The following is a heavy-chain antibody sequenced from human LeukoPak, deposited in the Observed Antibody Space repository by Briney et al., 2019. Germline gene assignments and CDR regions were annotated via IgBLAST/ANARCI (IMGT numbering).Heavy chain of an antibody. D-gene: IGHD3-10*01. CDR3: ARDFPSGAAFDY. CDR1: GGSISSSSYY. V-gene: IGHV4-39*02. CDR2: IYYTRST. J-gene: IGHJ4*02. Sequence: SETLSLTCTVSGGSISSSSYYWGWIRQPPGKGLEWIGSIYYTRSTYYNPSLKSRVTISVDTSKNQFSLKLTSVTAADTAVYYCARDFPSGAAFDYWGQGTLVTVSS.